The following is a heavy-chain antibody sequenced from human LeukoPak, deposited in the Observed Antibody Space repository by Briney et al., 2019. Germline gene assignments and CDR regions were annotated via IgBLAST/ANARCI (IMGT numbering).Heavy chain of an antibody. V-gene: IGHV7-4-1*02. J-gene: IGHJ4*02. CDR3: ARDPSDGVFDY. D-gene: IGHD3-10*01. CDR1: GYTFTNYA. Sequence: GASVKVSRKTSGYTFTNYAMNWVRQAPGQGLEWMGWINTNTGNPTYAQGFTGRFVFSLDTSVSTAYLQISSLKAEDTAVYYCARDPSDGVFDYWGQGTLVTVSS. CDR2: INTNTGNP.